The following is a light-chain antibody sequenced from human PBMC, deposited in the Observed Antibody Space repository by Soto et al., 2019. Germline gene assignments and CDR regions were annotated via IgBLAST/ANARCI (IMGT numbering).Light chain of an antibody. CDR2: GAS. J-gene: IGKJ4*01. CDR1: QSVSSSY. CDR3: QQYGSSPPDT. V-gene: IGKV3-20*01. Sequence: EIVLTQSPGTLSLSPGERATLSCRDSQSVSSSYLAWYQTKPGQAPRLLIYGASSRATGIPDRFSGSGSGTDFTLTISRLEPEDFAVYYCQQYGSSPPDTFGGGTKVDIK.